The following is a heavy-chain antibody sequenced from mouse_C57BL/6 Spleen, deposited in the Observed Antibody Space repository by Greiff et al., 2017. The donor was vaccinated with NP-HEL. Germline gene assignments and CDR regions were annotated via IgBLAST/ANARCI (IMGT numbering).Heavy chain of an antibody. J-gene: IGHJ2*01. CDR3: ARGSDYYGSSRGYFDY. D-gene: IGHD1-1*01. V-gene: IGHV1-81*01. CDR2: IYPRSGNT. Sequence: VQLQQSGAELARPGASVKLSCKASGYTFTSYGISWVKQRTGQGLEWIGEIYPRSGNTYYNEKFKGKATLTADKSSSTAYMELRSLTSEDSAVYFCARGSDYYGSSRGYFDYWGQGTTLTVSS. CDR1: GYTFTSYG.